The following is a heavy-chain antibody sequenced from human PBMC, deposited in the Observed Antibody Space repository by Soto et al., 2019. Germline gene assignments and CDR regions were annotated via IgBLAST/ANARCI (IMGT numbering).Heavy chain of an antibody. CDR3: VRDEDIVVVVAAGGTMDV. Sequence: QVQLVQSGAEVKKPGASVKVSCKASGYTFTSYGISWVRQAPGQGLEWMGWISAYNGNTNYAQKLQGRVTMTTDTYTSTAYMELRSLRSDDTAVYYYVRDEDIVVVVAAGGTMDVWGKGTTVTVSS. D-gene: IGHD2-15*01. CDR1: GYTFTSYG. V-gene: IGHV1-18*01. CDR2: ISAYNGNT. J-gene: IGHJ6*03.